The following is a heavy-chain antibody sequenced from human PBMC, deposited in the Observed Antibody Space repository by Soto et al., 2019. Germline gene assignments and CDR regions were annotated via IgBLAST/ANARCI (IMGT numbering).Heavy chain of an antibody. V-gene: IGHV3-33*01. CDR3: ARWGCSGSNCNLNQRSFDL. J-gene: IGHJ4*02. Sequence: QVQLGESGGGVVQPGRSLRLSCAASGFIFNEYGMHWVRQAPGKGLEWVAVIWYDGSNKYYADSVKGRFTFSRDNSKNTMSLQMDSLRVEDTAIYYCARWGCSGSNCNLNQRSFDLWGQGTLVTVSS. D-gene: IGHD2-15*01. CDR1: GFIFNEYG. CDR2: IWYDGSNK.